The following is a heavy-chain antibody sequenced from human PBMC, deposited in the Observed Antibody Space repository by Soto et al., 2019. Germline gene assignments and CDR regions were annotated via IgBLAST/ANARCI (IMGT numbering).Heavy chain of an antibody. V-gene: IGHV3-33*01. Sequence: GGSLRLSCAASGFTFSSYGMHWVRQAPGKGLEWVAVIWYDGSNKYYADSVKGRFTISRDNSKNTLYLQMNSLRAEDTAVYYCARARTLGPMVRDLFDYWGQGTLVTVSS. J-gene: IGHJ4*02. CDR1: GFTFSSYG. CDR2: IWYDGSNK. D-gene: IGHD3-10*01. CDR3: ARARTLGPMVRDLFDY.